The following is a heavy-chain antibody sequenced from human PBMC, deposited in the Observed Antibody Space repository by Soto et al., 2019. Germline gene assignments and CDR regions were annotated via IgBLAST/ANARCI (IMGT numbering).Heavy chain of an antibody. V-gene: IGHV3-21*01. CDR2: ISSSSSYI. D-gene: IGHD1-26*01. J-gene: IGHJ4*02. CDR1: GFSFSAYA. Sequence: GGSLRLSCAASGFSFSAYAMSWVRQTPGKGLEWVSCISSSSSYIYYADSVKGRFTISRDNAKNSLYLQMNSLRAEDTAVYYCARDHLVGATGFDYWGQGTLVTVSS. CDR3: ARDHLVGATGFDY.